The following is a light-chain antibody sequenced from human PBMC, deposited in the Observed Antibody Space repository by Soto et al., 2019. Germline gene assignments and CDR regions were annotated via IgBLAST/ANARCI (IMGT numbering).Light chain of an antibody. CDR2: EAS. V-gene: IGKV1-33*01. CDR1: QDISNY. Sequence: DIQMTQSPSSLSASVGDRVTITCQASQDISNYLNWYQQKPGKAPKLLIHEASNVETGVPSRFSGSGFGTACTFTISSLQPADIATYYCQQYEYYPRTFGHRTTVEI. CDR3: QQYEYYPRT. J-gene: IGKJ1*01.